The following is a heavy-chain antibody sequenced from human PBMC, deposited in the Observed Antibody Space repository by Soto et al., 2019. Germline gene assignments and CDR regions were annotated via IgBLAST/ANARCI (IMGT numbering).Heavy chain of an antibody. J-gene: IGHJ5*02. Sequence: EVQLVESGGGLVQPGGSLRLTCTASGFTFTSSWMAWVRQAPGKGLEWVGNIKQDGSEVYYLDSVRGRFTISRDSAWKSLYLQVNSLRAKDTAVYYCAGIQNNWFDPWGQGTLVAVSS. CDR3: AGIQNNWFDP. CDR1: GFTFTSSW. CDR2: IKQDGSEV. V-gene: IGHV3-7*01.